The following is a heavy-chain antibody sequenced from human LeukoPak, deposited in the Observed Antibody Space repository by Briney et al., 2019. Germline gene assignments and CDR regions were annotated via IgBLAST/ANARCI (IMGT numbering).Heavy chain of an antibody. J-gene: IGHJ4*02. CDR2: IYSGGST. Sequence: GGSLRLSCAASGFTFSSYWMSWVRQAPGKGLEWVSVIYSGGSTYYADSVKGRFTISRDNSKNTLYLQMNSLRAEDTAVYYCARDVWFGELYYWGQGTLVTVSS. CDR3: ARDVWFGELYY. D-gene: IGHD3-10*01. CDR1: GFTFSSYW. V-gene: IGHV3-66*01.